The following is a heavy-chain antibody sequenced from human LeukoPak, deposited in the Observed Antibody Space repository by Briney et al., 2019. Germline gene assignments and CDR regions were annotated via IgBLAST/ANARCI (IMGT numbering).Heavy chain of an antibody. CDR2: INQDGAEK. V-gene: IGHV3-7*01. CDR1: GFSFSTYW. CDR3: ARVGAGSYLGDYYFDY. Sequence: GGSLRLSCAASGFSFSTYWMTWVRQAPGKGLEWVANINQDGAEKHYMDSVKGRFTISRDNAKNSLYLQMNSLRGEDTAVFYCARVGAGSYLGDYYFDYWGQGTLVTVPS. D-gene: IGHD3-10*01. J-gene: IGHJ4*02.